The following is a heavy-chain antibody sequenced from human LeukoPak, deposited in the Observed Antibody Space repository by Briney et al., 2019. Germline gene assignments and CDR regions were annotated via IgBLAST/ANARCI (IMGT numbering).Heavy chain of an antibody. V-gene: IGHV1-8*01. D-gene: IGHD2-2*01. CDR3: ARGRGYCSSTSCYYFDY. Sequence: VASVKVSCRASGYTFTSYDINWVRQATGQGLEWMGWMNPNSGNTGYAQKFQGRVTMTRNTSISTAYMELSSLRSEATAVYYCARGRGYCSSTSCYYFDYRGQGTLVTVAS. CDR2: MNPNSGNT. CDR1: GYTFTSYD. J-gene: IGHJ4*02.